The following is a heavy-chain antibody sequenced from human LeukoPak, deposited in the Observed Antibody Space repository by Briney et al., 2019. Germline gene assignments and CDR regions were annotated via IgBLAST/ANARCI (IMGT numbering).Heavy chain of an antibody. J-gene: IGHJ3*02. Sequence: GGTLRLSCAASGFTFSSYWMSWVRQAPGKGLEWVANIKQDGSEKYYVDSVKGRFTISRDNAKNSLYLQMNSLRAEDTAVYYCARPRRSGWYWVDAFDIWGQGTMVTVSS. D-gene: IGHD6-19*01. CDR2: IKQDGSEK. CDR3: ARPRRSGWYWVDAFDI. CDR1: GFTFSSYW. V-gene: IGHV3-7*01.